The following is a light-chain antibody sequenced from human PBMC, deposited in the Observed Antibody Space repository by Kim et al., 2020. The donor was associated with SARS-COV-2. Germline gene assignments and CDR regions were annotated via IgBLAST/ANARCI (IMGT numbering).Light chain of an antibody. CDR3: QSYDASSVV. CDR2: EDN. CDR1: TGTIANIY. V-gene: IGLV6-57*01. Sequence: GKTFAISCTRSTGTIANIYVQCYQPRPVSSPTPVIFEDNRRPSGVPDRFSGSIDSSSNSASLTISGLKTEDEADYYCQSYDASSVVFGGGTQLTVL. J-gene: IGLJ7*01.